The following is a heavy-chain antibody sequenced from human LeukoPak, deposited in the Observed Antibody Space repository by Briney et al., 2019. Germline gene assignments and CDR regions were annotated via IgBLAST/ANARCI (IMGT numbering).Heavy chain of an antibody. Sequence: GASVKVSCKASGYTFTSYYMHWVRQAPGQGLEWMGIINPSGGSTSYAQKFQGRVTMTRDTSTSTVYMELSSLRSEDTAVYYCARGLVARQWLVVGTRNWFDPWGQGTLVTVSS. D-gene: IGHD6-19*01. V-gene: IGHV1-46*01. CDR3: ARGLVARQWLVVGTRNWFDP. CDR2: INPSGGST. CDR1: GYTFTSYY. J-gene: IGHJ5*02.